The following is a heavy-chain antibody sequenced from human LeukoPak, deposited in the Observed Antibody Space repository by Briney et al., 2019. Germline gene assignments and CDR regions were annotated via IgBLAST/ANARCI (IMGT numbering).Heavy chain of an antibody. CDR2: IKQDGSEK. V-gene: IGHV3-7*03. Sequence: GALRSSCVAPGFTFSSYWMSWVRQAPGKGLEWVANIKQDGSEKYHVDSVKGRFTISRDKSKNTLYLQMNSLRAEDTAVYYCAKNGRVAPPPDYWGQGTLVTVSS. CDR1: GFTFSSYW. D-gene: IGHD1-26*01. CDR3: AKNGRVAPPPDY. J-gene: IGHJ4*02.